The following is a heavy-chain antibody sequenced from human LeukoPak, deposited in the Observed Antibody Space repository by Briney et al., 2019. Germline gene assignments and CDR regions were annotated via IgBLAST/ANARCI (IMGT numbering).Heavy chain of an antibody. Sequence: PGGSLRLSCAASGFTFSSYAMSWVCQAPGKGLEWVSAISGSGGSTYYADSVKGRFTISRDNSKNTLYLQMNSLRAEDTAVYYCAKDYSSGPAALDYWGQGTLVTVSS. J-gene: IGHJ4*02. CDR3: AKDYSSGPAALDY. V-gene: IGHV3-23*01. D-gene: IGHD6-19*01. CDR2: ISGSGGST. CDR1: GFTFSSYA.